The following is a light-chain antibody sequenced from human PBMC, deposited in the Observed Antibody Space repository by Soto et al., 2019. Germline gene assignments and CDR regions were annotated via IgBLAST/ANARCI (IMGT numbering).Light chain of an antibody. CDR1: QSVSSSY. CDR2: GAS. Sequence: EIVLTQSPGPLSLSPGERATLSCRASQSVSSSYLAWYQQKPGQAPRLIIYGASSRATGIPARFSGSGSGTEFTLTISSLQSEDVAVYYCQQYHNWPITLGQGTRLEIK. V-gene: IGKV3-15*01. J-gene: IGKJ5*01. CDR3: QQYHNWPIT.